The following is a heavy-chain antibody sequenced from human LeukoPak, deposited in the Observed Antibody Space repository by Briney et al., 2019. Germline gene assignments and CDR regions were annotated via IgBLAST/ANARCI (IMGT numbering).Heavy chain of an antibody. V-gene: IGHV5-51*01. J-gene: IGHJ3*01. D-gene: IGHD1-26*01. CDR2: IYPGDSDT. CDR1: GYSFTSYW. Sequence: GESLKISCEGSGYSFTSYWIAWVRQMPGKGLEWMGIIYPGDSDTRYNPSFQGQVTISADKSISTAYLQWSSLKASDTAMFYCARPMTVGSSSDAFDVWARGQWSPSLQ. CDR3: ARPMTVGSSSDAFDV.